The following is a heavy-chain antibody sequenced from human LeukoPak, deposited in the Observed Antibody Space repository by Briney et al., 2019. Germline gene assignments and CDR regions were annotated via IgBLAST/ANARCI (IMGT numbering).Heavy chain of an antibody. CDR2: INSDGSST. CDR3: AIKRAVTTDFDN. V-gene: IGHV3-74*01. CDR1: GFTFSSYW. J-gene: IGHJ4*02. D-gene: IGHD4-17*01. Sequence: GGSLRLSCAASGFTFSSYWMHWVRQAPGKGLVWVSRINSDGSSTSYADSVKGRLTISRDNAKNTLYLQMNSLRAEVTAVYYCAIKRAVTTDFDNWGQGTLVTVSS.